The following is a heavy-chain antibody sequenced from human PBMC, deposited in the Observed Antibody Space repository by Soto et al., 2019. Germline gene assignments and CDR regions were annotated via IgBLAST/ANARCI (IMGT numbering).Heavy chain of an antibody. V-gene: IGHV1-69*12. J-gene: IGHJ6*02. CDR3: ARPHSSNTAMFTAYYYYGMDV. D-gene: IGHD5-18*01. CDR1: GGTFSSYA. Sequence: QVQLVQSGAEVKKPGSSVKVSCKASGGTFSSYAISWVRQAPGQGLEWMGGIIPIFGTANYAQKFQGRVTITADESTSTAYMELSSLRSEDTAVYYCARPHSSNTAMFTAYYYYGMDVWGQGTTVTVSS. CDR2: IIPIFGTA.